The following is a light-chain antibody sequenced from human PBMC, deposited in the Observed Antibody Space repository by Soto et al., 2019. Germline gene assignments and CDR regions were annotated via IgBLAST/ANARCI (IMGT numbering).Light chain of an antibody. V-gene: IGKV4-1*01. J-gene: IGKJ1*01. Sequence: DSVMTQSPDSLAVSLGERATINCKSSQSVLYSSNDKNYLAWYQQKPGKAPKLLIYDASSLETGVPSRFSGSGSGTEFTLIISSLQPDDFATYYCQQYSSYPWTFGQGTKVDIK. CDR1: QSVLYSSNDKNY. CDR3: QQYSSYPWT. CDR2: DAS.